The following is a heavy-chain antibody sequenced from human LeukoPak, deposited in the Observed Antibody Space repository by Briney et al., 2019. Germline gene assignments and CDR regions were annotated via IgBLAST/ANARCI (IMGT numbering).Heavy chain of an antibody. CDR3: ARVSYDYVWGSYRSRSNYYYMDV. CDR1: GYTFTSYD. D-gene: IGHD3-16*02. Sequence: ASVKVSCKASGYTFTSYDINWVRQATGQGLEWMGWMNPNSGNTGYAQKFQGRVTITRNTSLSTAYMELSSLRSEDTAVYYCARVSYDYVWGSYRSRSNYYYMDVWGKGTTVTVSS. CDR2: MNPNSGNT. V-gene: IGHV1-8*01. J-gene: IGHJ6*03.